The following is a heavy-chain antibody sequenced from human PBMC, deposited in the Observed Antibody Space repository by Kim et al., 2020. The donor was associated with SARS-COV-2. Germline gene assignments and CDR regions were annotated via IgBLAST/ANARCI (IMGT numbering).Heavy chain of an antibody. D-gene: IGHD2-2*01. V-gene: IGHV3-23*01. CDR3: GKESRETTSWPHVDS. CDR1: RFSFSSFA. Sequence: GGSLRLSCAASRFSFSSFAMSWVRQAPGKGLEWVSAISGGGNSKNYADAVRGRITTTRDNSKSTLYLQMSSRGAENTAVYYAGKESRETTSWPHVDSW. J-gene: IGHJ5*01. CDR2: ISGGGNSK.